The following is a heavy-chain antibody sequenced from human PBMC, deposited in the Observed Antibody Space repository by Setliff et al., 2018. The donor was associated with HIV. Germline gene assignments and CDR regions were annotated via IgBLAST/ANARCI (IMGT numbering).Heavy chain of an antibody. V-gene: IGHV1-2*02. CDR3: ARVPARDYYDSSGYYDY. Sequence: ASVKVSCKASGYSFSDYYIHWVRQAPGHGFQWMGWISPKYGGTDYAQNFQGRVTMTRDTSISTAYMELSSLRSEDTAVYYCARVPARDYYDSSGYYDYWGQGTLVTVSS. J-gene: IGHJ4*02. CDR1: GYSFSDYY. CDR2: ISPKYGGT. D-gene: IGHD3-22*01.